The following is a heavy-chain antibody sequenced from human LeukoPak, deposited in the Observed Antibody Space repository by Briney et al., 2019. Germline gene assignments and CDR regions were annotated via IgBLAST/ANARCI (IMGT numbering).Heavy chain of an antibody. CDR3: ARCDLWSEYYFDY. D-gene: IGHD3-10*01. J-gene: IGHJ4*02. CDR2: IYCSGSN. CDR1: GGSISSYY. V-gene: IGHV4-59*01. Sequence: RSSETLSLTCTVSGGSISSYYWSWIRQPPGKGLKWIGYIYCSGSNNYNPSLKSRVTISVDTSKNQFSLKLSSVTGADTAVYFCARCDLWSEYYFDYWGQGTLVTVSS.